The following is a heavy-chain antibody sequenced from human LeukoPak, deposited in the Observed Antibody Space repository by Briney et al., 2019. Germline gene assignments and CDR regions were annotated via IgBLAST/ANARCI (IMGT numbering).Heavy chain of an antibody. CDR1: GFTFSSYG. J-gene: IGHJ6*03. V-gene: IGHV3-30*02. CDR2: IRYDGSNK. D-gene: IGHD1-26*01. Sequence: GGSLRLSCAASGFTFSSYGMHWVRQAPGKGLEWVAFIRYDGSNKYYADSVKGRFTISRDNSKNTLYLHVNSLRPEDTAVYYCARELWDYMDVWGKGTTVTVSS. CDR3: ARELWDYMDV.